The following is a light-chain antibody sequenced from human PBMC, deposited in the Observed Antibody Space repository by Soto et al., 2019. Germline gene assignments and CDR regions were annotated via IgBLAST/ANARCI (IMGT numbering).Light chain of an antibody. CDR1: QSVSSNS. CDR2: GAS. CDR3: QQYVNSPWT. V-gene: IGKV3-20*01. Sequence: EIVVTQSTGTLSLSPGERATLSCRASQSVSSNSLAWYQQKPGQAPRLLIYGASSRATGIPDRFSGSGSGTDFTLTISRLEPEDFAVYYCQQYVNSPWTFCQGTMV. J-gene: IGKJ1*01.